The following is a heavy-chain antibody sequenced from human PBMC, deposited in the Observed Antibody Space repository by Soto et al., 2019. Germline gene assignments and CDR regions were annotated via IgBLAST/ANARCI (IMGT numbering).Heavy chain of an antibody. V-gene: IGHV3-30*03. D-gene: IGHD1-7*01. Sequence: VGSLGLSFSASVFPFSSYGMHWVRQAPGKGLEWVAVISYDGSNKYYADSVKGRFTISRDNSKNTLYLQMNSLRAEDTAVYYCASLITGTTQNWFDPWGQGTLVTVSS. CDR3: ASLITGTTQNWFDP. CDR1: VFPFSSYG. J-gene: IGHJ5*02. CDR2: ISYDGSNK.